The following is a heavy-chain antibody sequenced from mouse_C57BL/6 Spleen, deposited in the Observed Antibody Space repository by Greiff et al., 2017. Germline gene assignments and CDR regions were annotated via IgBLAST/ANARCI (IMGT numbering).Heavy chain of an antibody. J-gene: IGHJ4*01. CDR2: ISSGSSTI. CDR1: GFTFSDYG. D-gene: IGHD2-4*01. CDR3: ATHYDYDVLYAMDY. Sequence: EVKLVESGGGLVKPGGSLKLSCAASGFTFSDYGLHWVRQAPEKGLEWVAYISSGSSTIYYADTVKGRFTISRDNAKNTLFLQMTSLRSEDTAMYYCATHYDYDVLYAMDYWGQGTSVTVSS. V-gene: IGHV5-17*01.